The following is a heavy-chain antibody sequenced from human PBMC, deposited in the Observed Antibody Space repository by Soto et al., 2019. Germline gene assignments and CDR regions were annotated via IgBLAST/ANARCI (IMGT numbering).Heavy chain of an antibody. D-gene: IGHD2-2*01. CDR1: GFTFSSYG. CDR3: AKPSGGYCSSTSCYPSPLDY. CDR2: ISYDGSNK. J-gene: IGHJ4*02. Sequence: GGSLRLSCAASGFTFSSYGMHWVRQAPGKGLEWVAVISYDGSNKYYADSVKGRFTISRDNSKNTLYLQMNSLRAEDTAVYYCAKPSGGYCSSTSCYPSPLDYWGQGTLVTVSS. V-gene: IGHV3-30*18.